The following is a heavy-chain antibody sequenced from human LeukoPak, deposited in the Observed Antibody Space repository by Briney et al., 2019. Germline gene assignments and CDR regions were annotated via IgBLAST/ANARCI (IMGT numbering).Heavy chain of an antibody. CDR1: GFTFSSYS. J-gene: IGHJ5*02. CDR3: AREAVVVAATVWFDP. Sequence: GGSRRLSCAASGFTFSSYSMNWVRQAPGKGLEWVSSISSSSSYIYYADSVKGRFTISRDNAKNSLYLQMNSLRAEDTAVYYCAREAVVVAATVWFDPWGQGTLVTVSS. V-gene: IGHV3-21*01. D-gene: IGHD2-15*01. CDR2: ISSSSSYI.